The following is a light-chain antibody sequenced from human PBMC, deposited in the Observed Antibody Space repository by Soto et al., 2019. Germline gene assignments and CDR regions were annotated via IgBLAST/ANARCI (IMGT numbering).Light chain of an antibody. CDR3: QQLNSYPVT. CDR1: QGISSD. Sequence: PFSPSPSSPSSSVGDKVTITFRASQGISSDLAWYQQKPGKAPKLLIYSASTLQNGVPSRFSGSGSGTDFTLTISGLQPEDFATYYCQQLNSYPVTFGQGTRLEIK. V-gene: IGKV1-9*01. CDR2: SAS. J-gene: IGKJ5*01.